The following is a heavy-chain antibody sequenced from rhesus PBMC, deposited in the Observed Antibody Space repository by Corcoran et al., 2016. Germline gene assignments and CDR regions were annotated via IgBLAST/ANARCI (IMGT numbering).Heavy chain of an antibody. Sequence: QVQLQESGPGLVKPSETLSLTFAVSGGSVSRSNWWSWSRQPPGKGLEWIGYISGSSGSTYYNPSLKSRVTISTDTSKNQFSLKLSSVTAADTAVYYCARGAGSYFDYWGQGVLVTVSS. D-gene: IGHD6-31*01. J-gene: IGHJ4*01. CDR3: ARGAGSYFDY. CDR1: GGSVSRSNW. CDR2: ISGSSGST. V-gene: IGHV4-65*01.